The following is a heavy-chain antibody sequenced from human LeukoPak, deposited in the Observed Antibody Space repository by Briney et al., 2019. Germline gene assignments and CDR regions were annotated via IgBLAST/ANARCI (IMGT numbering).Heavy chain of an antibody. J-gene: IGHJ4*02. CDR2: IKQDGSEK. CDR1: GFTFSSDW. Sequence: GGSLRLSCAASGFTFSSDWMSWARQAPGKGLEWVANIKQDGSEKYYVDSVKGRFTISRDNAKNSLYLQMNSLRAEDTAVYYCAREPRPDYWGQGTLVTVSS. V-gene: IGHV3-7*01. CDR3: AREPRPDY.